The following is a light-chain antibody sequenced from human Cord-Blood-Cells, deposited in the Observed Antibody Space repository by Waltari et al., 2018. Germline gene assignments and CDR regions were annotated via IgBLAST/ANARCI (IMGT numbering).Light chain of an antibody. Sequence: DIQMNQSPSSLSASVGDRVTLTCRASQSISSYLNWYQQKPGKPPKLLIYAASSLQSGVPSRCSGSGSGTDFTLTISSLQSEDFAVDYCQQYNNWPPLTFGPGTKVDIK. J-gene: IGKJ3*01. CDR2: AAS. V-gene: IGKV1-39*01. CDR1: QSISSY. CDR3: QQYNNWPPLT.